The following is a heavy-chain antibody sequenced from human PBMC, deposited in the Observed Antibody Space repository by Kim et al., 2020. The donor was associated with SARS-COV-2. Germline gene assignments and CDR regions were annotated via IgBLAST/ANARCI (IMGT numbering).Heavy chain of an antibody. CDR2: IYYSGST. V-gene: IGHV4-31*03. J-gene: IGHJ4*02. CDR1: GGSISSGGYY. D-gene: IGHD2-21*02. CDR3: ASMVTAQRYFDY. Sequence: SETLSLTCTVSGGSISSGGYYWSWIRQPPGKGLEWIGYIYYSGSTYYNPSLKSRVTISVDTSKNQFSLKLSSVTAADTAVYYCASMVTAQRYFDYWGQGTLVTVSS.